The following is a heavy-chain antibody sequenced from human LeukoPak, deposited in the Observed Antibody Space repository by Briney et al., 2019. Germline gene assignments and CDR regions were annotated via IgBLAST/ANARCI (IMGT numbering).Heavy chain of an antibody. V-gene: IGHV3-21*01. Sequence: PGGSLRLSCAASGFTFSSYSMNWVRQAPGKGLEWVSSISSSSSYIYYADSVKGRFTISRDNAKNSLYLQMNSLRDEDTAVYYCVKGVYCRGESCYPAALEYWGQGALVTVSS. J-gene: IGHJ4*02. CDR2: ISSSSSYI. CDR1: GFTFSSYS. CDR3: VKGVYCRGESCYPAALEY. D-gene: IGHD2-15*01.